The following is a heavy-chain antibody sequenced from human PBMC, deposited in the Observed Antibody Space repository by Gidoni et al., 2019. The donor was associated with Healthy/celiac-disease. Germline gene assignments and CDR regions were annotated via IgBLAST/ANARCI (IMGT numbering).Heavy chain of an antibody. J-gene: IGHJ4*02. D-gene: IGHD1-26*01. CDR2: ISGSGGST. V-gene: IGHV3-23*01. CDR1: GFTFSSYA. Sequence: EVQLLESGGGLVQPGGSLRLSCAASGFTFSSYAMSWVRQAPGQGLEWVSAISGSGGSTYYADSVKGRFTISRDNSKNTLYLQMNSLRAEDTAVYYCAKDQWGDHYFDYWGQGTLVTVSS. CDR3: AKDQWGDHYFDY.